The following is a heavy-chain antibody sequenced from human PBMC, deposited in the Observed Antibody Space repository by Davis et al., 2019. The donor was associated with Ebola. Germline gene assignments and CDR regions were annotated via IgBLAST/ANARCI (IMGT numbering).Heavy chain of an antibody. CDR3: ARDRSFCSGGSCYSLDYFDY. J-gene: IGHJ4*02. CDR2: ISSSSSTI. CDR1: GFTFSSYS. D-gene: IGHD2-15*01. Sequence: GESLKISCAASGFTFSSYSMNWVRQAPGKGLEWVSYISSSSSTIYYADSVKGRFTISRDNAKNSLYLQMNSLRAEDTAVYYCARDRSFCSGGSCYSLDYFDYWGQGTLVTVSS. V-gene: IGHV3-48*01.